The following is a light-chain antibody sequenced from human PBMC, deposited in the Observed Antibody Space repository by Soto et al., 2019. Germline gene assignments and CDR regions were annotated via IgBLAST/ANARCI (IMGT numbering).Light chain of an antibody. V-gene: IGLV2-14*01. CDR2: EVS. CDR3: TSYTNSGTHV. J-gene: IGLJ1*01. Sequence: QSVLTQPASVSASPGQSITISCTGTSSDVGGYNYVSWYQQRPGKAPKLIIYEVSHRPSGVSNRFSGTKSGNTASLTISGLQAEDETDYYCTSYTNSGTHVFGTGTKVTAL. CDR1: SSDVGGYNY.